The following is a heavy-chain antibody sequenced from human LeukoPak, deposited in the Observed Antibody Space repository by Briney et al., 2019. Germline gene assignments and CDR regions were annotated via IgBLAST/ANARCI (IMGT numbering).Heavy chain of an antibody. V-gene: IGHV3-13*01. D-gene: IGHD3-22*01. CDR2: IGTVGDT. Sequence: GGSLRLSCAASGFTFSSYDMLWVRQPTGKGLEWVSGIGTVGDTYYSGSVKGRFTISRENAKNSLYLQMNSLRAGDTAVHYCARGYYDLSAIDYWGQGTRVTVSS. J-gene: IGHJ4*02. CDR1: GFTFSSYD. CDR3: ARGYYDLSAIDY.